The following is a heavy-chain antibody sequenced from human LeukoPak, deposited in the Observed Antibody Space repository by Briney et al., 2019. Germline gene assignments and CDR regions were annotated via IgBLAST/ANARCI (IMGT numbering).Heavy chain of an antibody. V-gene: IGHV4-34*01. J-gene: IGHJ6*04. Sequence: SETLSLTCAVYGGSFRGYYWSWIRQPPGKGLEWIGEINHSGSTNYNPSLKSRVTISVDTSKNQFSLKLSSVTAADTAVYYCARGGGSGWYHYYYGMDVWGKGTTVTVSS. CDR2: INHSGST. D-gene: IGHD6-19*01. CDR1: GGSFRGYY. CDR3: ARGGGSGWYHYYYGMDV.